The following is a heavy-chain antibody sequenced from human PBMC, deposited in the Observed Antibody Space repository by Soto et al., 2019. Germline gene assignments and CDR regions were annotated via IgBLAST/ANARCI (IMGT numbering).Heavy chain of an antibody. J-gene: IGHJ3*02. CDR3: AKDLDGDYRQGAFDI. V-gene: IGHV3-9*01. Sequence: EVQLVESGGGLVQPGRSLRLSCAASGFTFDDYAMHWVRQAPGKGLEWVSGISWNSGSIGYADSVKGRFTISGDNAKNSLYLQMNSLRAEDTALYYCAKDLDGDYRQGAFDIWGQGTMVTVSS. D-gene: IGHD4-17*01. CDR1: GFTFDDYA. CDR2: ISWNSGSI.